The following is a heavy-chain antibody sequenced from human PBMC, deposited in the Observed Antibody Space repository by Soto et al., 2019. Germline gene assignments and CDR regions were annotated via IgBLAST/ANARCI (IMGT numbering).Heavy chain of an antibody. D-gene: IGHD6-25*01. Sequence: QVQLVESGGGVVQPGRSLRLSCAASGFTFSNCAMHWVRQAPGTGLEWVAIISYDGINKDYADSVKGRFTISRDNSQNTLYLQMNGLTAEDTAVYFCAKDSGSGWHAEYYFDYWGQGTLVTVSS. J-gene: IGHJ4*02. CDR2: ISYDGINK. CDR3: AKDSGSGWHAEYYFDY. CDR1: GFTFSNCA. V-gene: IGHV3-30*18.